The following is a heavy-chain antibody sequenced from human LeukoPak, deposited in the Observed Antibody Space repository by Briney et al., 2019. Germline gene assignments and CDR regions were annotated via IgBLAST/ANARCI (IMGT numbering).Heavy chain of an antibody. CDR1: GYTFTSYG. J-gene: IGHJ1*01. Sequence: ASVKVSCKTSGYTFTSYGMHWVRQAPGQSLEWMGWINGGNGNTKYSEEFQGRVTTIRDTSASTAYMELSSLRSEDTAVYYCARVPLHDDSGHYYPHWGQGTLVTVSS. CDR3: ARVPLHDDSGHYYPH. CDR2: INGGNGNT. V-gene: IGHV1-3*03. D-gene: IGHD3-22*01.